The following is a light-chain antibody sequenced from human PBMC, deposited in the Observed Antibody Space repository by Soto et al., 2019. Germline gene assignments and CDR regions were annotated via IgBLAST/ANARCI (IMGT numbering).Light chain of an antibody. J-gene: IGKJ1*01. CDR3: QQYNSHST. Sequence: DIQMTQSPSTLSASVGDRVTITCRASQSISSWLAWYQQKPGKAPKLLIYKASTLESGVPSRYSDSGYGTEFTLTISSLQPDDFATYYCQQYNSHSTFGQGTKGEIK. V-gene: IGKV1-5*03. CDR1: QSISSW. CDR2: KAS.